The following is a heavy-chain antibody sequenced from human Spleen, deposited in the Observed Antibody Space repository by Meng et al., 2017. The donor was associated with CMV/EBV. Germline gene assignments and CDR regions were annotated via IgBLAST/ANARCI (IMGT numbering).Heavy chain of an antibody. CDR2: INSNDRII. CDR3: ARERERYHDFWSGYY. J-gene: IGHJ4*02. CDR1: GFTFSDYS. V-gene: IGHV3-48*04. D-gene: IGHD3-3*01. Sequence: GGSLRLSCAASGFTFSDYSMNWVRQAPGKGLEWVSYINSNDRIIYYADSVRGRFTISRDNAKDSLYLQMNSLRAEDTAVYYCARERERYHDFWSGYYWGQGTLVTVSS.